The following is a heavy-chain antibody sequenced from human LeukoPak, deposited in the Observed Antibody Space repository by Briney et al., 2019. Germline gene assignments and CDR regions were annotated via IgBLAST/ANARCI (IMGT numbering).Heavy chain of an antibody. J-gene: IGHJ4*02. CDR2: IRYDGSIK. CDR3: ANGPQYNTLTGYYKVRSHLDY. V-gene: IGHV3-30*02. D-gene: IGHD3-9*01. Sequence: GGSLRLSCAASGFTFSGSAMHWVRQAPGKGLEWVAFIRYDGSIKHYADSVKGRFTISRDNSKNTLYLQMNSLRAEDTAVYYCANGPQYNTLTGYYKVRSHLDYWGQGTLVTVSS. CDR1: GFTFSGSA.